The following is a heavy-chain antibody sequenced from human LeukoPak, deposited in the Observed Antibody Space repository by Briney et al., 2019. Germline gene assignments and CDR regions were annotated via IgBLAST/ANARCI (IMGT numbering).Heavy chain of an antibody. CDR3: ATHNSGTFYNFDS. Sequence: SETQSLTCTVSGGSINYRHWTWIRQPPGKGLEWIGYIYYTGSTNYNPSLKSRVIISLDTSKNQFSLKLSSVTAADTAVYYCATHNSGTFYNFDSWGQGTLVTVSS. CDR1: GGSINYRH. J-gene: IGHJ4*02. V-gene: IGHV4-59*08. CDR2: IYYTGST. D-gene: IGHD3-10*01.